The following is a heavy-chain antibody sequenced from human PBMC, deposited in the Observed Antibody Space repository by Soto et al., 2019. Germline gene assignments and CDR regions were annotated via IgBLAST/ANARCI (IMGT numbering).Heavy chain of an antibody. CDR2: ISSSSSYI. CDR3: ASRSSSWYGFDY. CDR1: GFTFSSYS. V-gene: IGHV3-21*01. Sequence: EVQLVESGGGLVKPGGSLRLSCVASGFTFSSYSMNWVRQAPGKGLEWVSSISSSSSYIYYADSVKGRFTISRDNAKNSLYLQMNSLRAEDTAVYYCASRSSSWYGFDYWGQGTLVTVSS. J-gene: IGHJ4*02. D-gene: IGHD6-13*01.